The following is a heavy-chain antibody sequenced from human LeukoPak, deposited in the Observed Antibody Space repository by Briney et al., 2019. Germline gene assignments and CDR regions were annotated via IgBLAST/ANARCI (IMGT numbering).Heavy chain of an antibody. V-gene: IGHV5-51*01. CDR1: GYSSTSYW. CDR2: IYPSDSDT. CDR3: ARRKDGVDV. Sequence: AESLKISCKGSGYSSTSYWIAWVRQLPGKGLEWMGIIYPSDSDTRYSPSFKGLLTISADKSISTAYLQWSSLKASDTATYYCARRKDGVDVWGQGTTVTVSS. J-gene: IGHJ6*02.